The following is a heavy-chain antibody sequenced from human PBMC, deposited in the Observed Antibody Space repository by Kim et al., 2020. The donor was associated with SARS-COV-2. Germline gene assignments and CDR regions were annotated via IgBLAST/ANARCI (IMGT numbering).Heavy chain of an antibody. CDR2: ISGSGGST. D-gene: IGHD6-19*01. CDR1: GFTFSSYA. CDR3: AKDTDGLAVAGTNFDY. V-gene: IGHV3-23*01. J-gene: IGHJ4*02. Sequence: GGSLRLSCAASGFTFSSYAMSWVRQAPGKGLEWVSAISGSGGSTYYADSVKGRFTISRDNSKNTLYLQMNSLRAEDTAVYYCAKDTDGLAVAGTNFDYWGQGTLVTVSS.